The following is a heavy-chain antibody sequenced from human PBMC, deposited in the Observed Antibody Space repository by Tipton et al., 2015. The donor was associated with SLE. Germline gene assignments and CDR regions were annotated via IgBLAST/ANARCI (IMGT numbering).Heavy chain of an antibody. V-gene: IGHV3-33*06. CDR2: IWYDGSNK. J-gene: IGHJ4*02. CDR1: GFTFSSYG. CDR3: AKDAVGYSSGWVYFDY. Sequence: QLVQSGGGVVQPGRSLRLSCAASGFTFSSYGMHWVRQAPGKGLEWVAVIWYDGSNKYYADSVKGRFTISRDNSKNTLYLQMNSLRAEDTAVYYCAKDAVGYSSGWVYFDYWGQGTLVTVSS. D-gene: IGHD6-19*01.